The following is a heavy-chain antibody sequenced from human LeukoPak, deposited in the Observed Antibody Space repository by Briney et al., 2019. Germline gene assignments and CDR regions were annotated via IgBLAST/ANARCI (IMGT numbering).Heavy chain of an antibody. D-gene: IGHD3-3*01. CDR3: ARGIEDRITIFGY. V-gene: IGHV3-7*03. CDR1: GFTFSSYA. J-gene: IGHJ4*02. Sequence: GGSLKLSCAASGFTFSSYAMHWVRQAPGKGLEWVANIKQDGSEKYYVDSVKGRFTISRDNAKSSLYLQMNSLRAEDTAVYYCARGIEDRITIFGYWGQGTLVTVSS. CDR2: IKQDGSEK.